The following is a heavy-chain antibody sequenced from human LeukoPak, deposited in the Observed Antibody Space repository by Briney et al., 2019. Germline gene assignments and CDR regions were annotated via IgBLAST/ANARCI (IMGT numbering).Heavy chain of an antibody. CDR3: ARERYVHYFDY. CDR2: IYYSGST. D-gene: IGHD3-16*01. Sequence: SETLSLTCTVSGGSISSYCWSWIRQPPGKGLEWIGYIYYSGSTKYNPSLKSRVTMSVDTSKNQFSLKLSSVTAADTAVYYCARERYVHYFDYWGQGTLVTVSS. J-gene: IGHJ4*02. V-gene: IGHV4-59*01. CDR1: GGSISSYC.